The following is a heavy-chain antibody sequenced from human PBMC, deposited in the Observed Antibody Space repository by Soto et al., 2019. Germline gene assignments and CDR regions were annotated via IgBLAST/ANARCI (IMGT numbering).Heavy chain of an antibody. CDR3: TTRYDILTGYWAYGMDV. J-gene: IGHJ6*02. V-gene: IGHV3-15*01. CDR1: GFTFSNAW. Sequence: ESGGGLVKPGGSLRLSCAASGFTFSNAWMSWVRQAPGKGLEWVGRIKSKTDGGTTDYAAPVKGRFTISRDDSKNTLYLQMNSLKTEDTAVYYCTTRYDILTGYWAYGMDVWGQGTTVTVSS. D-gene: IGHD3-9*01. CDR2: IKSKTDGGTT.